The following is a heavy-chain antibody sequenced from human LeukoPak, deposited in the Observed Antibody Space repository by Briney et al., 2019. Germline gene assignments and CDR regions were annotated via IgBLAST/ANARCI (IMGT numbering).Heavy chain of an antibody. V-gene: IGHV3-23*01. CDR1: GFTFSSYA. J-gene: IGHJ6*04. Sequence: GGSLRLSCVASGFTFSSYAMSWVRQAPGKGLEWVSAISGSGGSTYYADSVKGRFTISRDNSKNTPYLQMNSLRVEDTAVYSCAKDPSYDYGMDVWGKGTTVTVSS. CDR2: ISGSGGST. CDR3: AKDPSYDYGMDV.